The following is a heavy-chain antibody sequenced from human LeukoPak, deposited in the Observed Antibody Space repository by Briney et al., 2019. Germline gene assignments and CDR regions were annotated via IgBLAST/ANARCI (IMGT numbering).Heavy chain of an antibody. D-gene: IGHD3-16*02. CDR1: GGSISSYY. J-gene: IGHJ6*02. Sequence: SETLSLTCTVSGGSISSYYWSWIRQPPGKGLEWIGYIYYSGSTNYNPSLKSRVTISVDTSKNQFSLKLSSVTAADTAVYYCARARLITFGGVIVSDYYGMDVWGQGTTVTVSS. V-gene: IGHV4-59*01. CDR3: ARARLITFGGVIVSDYYGMDV. CDR2: IYYSGST.